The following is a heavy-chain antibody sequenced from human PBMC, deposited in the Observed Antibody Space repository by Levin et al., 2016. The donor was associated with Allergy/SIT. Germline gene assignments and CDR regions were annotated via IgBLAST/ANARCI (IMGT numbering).Heavy chain of an antibody. J-gene: IGHJ4*02. V-gene: IGHV1-8*01. CDR1: GYTFTSYD. CDR3: ARGPRSGGSYYY. Sequence: ASVKVSCKASGYTFTSYDINWVRQATGQGLEWMGWMNPNSGNTGYAQKFQGRVTMTRNTSISTAYMELSSLRSEDTAVYYCARGPRSGGSYYYWGQGTLVTVSS. CDR2: MNPNSGNT. D-gene: IGHD1-26*01.